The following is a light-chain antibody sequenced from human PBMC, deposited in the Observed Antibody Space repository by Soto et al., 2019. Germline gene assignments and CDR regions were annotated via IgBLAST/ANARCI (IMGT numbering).Light chain of an antibody. Sequence: QSALTQPPSASGSPGQSVTISCTGTSGDVGGYDYVSWYQQHPGKAPKLMIYEVTKRPLGVPDRFSGSKSGNTASLTVSGLQAEDEADYYCSSYAGSDNPSVFGTGTTAAVL. V-gene: IGLV2-8*01. CDR2: EVT. CDR3: SSYAGSDNPSV. J-gene: IGLJ1*01. CDR1: SGDVGGYDY.